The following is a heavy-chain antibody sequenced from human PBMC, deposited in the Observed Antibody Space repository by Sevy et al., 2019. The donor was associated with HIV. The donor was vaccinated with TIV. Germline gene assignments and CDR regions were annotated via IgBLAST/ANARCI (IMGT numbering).Heavy chain of an antibody. CDR2: IYSDGST. Sequence: GGSLRLSCAASGFSVNSNYMTWVRQAPGKGLDWVSIIYSDGSTKYEDALKGRFTISRDNSKNTMYLQMNSLRVEDTVVYYCARGGTIFGLVRHYFDYWGQGTLVTVSS. D-gene: IGHD3-3*01. J-gene: IGHJ4*02. CDR3: ARGGTIFGLVRHYFDY. CDR1: GFSVNSNY. V-gene: IGHV3-66*01.